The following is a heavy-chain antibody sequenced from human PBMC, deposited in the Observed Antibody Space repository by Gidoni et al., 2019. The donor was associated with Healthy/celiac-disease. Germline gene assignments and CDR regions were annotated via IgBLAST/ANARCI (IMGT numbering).Heavy chain of an antibody. V-gene: IGHV1-8*01. CDR2: MNPNSGNT. CDR3: ARGSMVRGVIIGVFDY. J-gene: IGHJ4*02. Sequence: QVQLVQPGAQVKKPGASVKVSCKAPGYTFTRYDSNWVRQATGQGLEWMGWMNPNSGNTGYAQKFQGRVTMTRNTSISTAYMELSSLRSEDTAVYYCARGSMVRGVIIGVFDYWGQGTLVTVS. CDR1: GYTFTRYD. D-gene: IGHD3-10*01.